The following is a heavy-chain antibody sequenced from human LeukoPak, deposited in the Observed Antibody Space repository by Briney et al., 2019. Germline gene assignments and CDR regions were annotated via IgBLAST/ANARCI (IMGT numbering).Heavy chain of an antibody. D-gene: IGHD3-10*01. Sequence: PSETLSLTCAVYGGSFSGYYWSWIRQPPGKGLEWIGEINHSGSTNYNPSLKSRVTISVDTSKNQFSLKLSPVTAADTAVYYCARGQRLVRGVDYWGQGTLVTVSS. CDR2: INHSGST. CDR3: ARGQRLVRGVDY. V-gene: IGHV4-34*01. CDR1: GGSFSGYY. J-gene: IGHJ4*02.